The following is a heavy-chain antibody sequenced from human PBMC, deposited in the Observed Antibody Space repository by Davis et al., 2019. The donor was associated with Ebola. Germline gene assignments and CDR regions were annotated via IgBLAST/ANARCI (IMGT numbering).Heavy chain of an antibody. CDR3: ARMPTVTADHWYFDL. D-gene: IGHD4-17*01. CDR2: IHYSGST. J-gene: IGHJ2*01. CDR1: GGSISSHY. V-gene: IGHV4-59*11. Sequence: SETLSLTCTVSGGSISSHYWTWIRQPPGKGLEWIGHIHYSGSTNYNPSLKSRVTTSVDTSKNQFSLSLSSVTAADTAVYYCARMPTVTADHWYFDLWGRGTLVAVSS.